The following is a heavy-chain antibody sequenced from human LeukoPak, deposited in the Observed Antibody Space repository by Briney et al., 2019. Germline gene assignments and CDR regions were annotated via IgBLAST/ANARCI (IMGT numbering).Heavy chain of an antibody. J-gene: IGHJ4*02. V-gene: IGHV4-59*01. CDR3: ARDEINYGSGSYFDF. CDR1: GDSIRTYH. CDR2: AHYSGSG. Sequence: PSETLSLTCTVSGDSIRTYHWNWIRQSPGKGLEWIGSAHYSGSGNHNPSLKSRLTISVDTPKNQVSLKLSSITAADTAVYYCARDEINYGSGSYFDFWGQGTLVTVSS. D-gene: IGHD3-10*01.